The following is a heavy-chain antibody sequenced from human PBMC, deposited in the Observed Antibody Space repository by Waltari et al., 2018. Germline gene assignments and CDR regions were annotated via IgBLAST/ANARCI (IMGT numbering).Heavy chain of an antibody. D-gene: IGHD1-7*01. CDR1: AYSFTTYW. V-gene: IGHV5-10-1*01. J-gene: IGHJ6*03. Sequence: EVQLVQSGAEVKKPGESLRISCNGSAYSFTTYWITWVRQLPGKGLEWMGRIDPRDSYTNYSPSFQGHVTISAGKSISAADLQWSSLKASDTAMYYCAITRTRNYHYMDVWGKGTTVTASS. CDR2: IDPRDSYT. CDR3: AITRTRNYHYMDV.